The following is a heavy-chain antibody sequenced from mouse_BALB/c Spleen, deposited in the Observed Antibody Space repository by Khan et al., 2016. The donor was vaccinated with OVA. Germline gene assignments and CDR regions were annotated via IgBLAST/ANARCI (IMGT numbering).Heavy chain of an antibody. Sequence: EVELVESGGGLVQPGGSRKLSCAASGFTFSRFGMHWVRQAPEKGLEWVAYISSGSSTIYYADTVQGRFTLSRDNPKHTLFLPMTSLRSEDTAMYYCARDSNFDYWGQGTTLTVSS. CDR3: ARDSNFDY. CDR1: GFTFSRFG. J-gene: IGHJ2*01. V-gene: IGHV5-17*02. CDR2: ISSGSSTI.